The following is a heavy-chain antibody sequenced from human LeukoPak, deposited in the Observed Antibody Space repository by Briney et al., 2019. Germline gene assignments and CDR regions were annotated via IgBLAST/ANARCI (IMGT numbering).Heavy chain of an antibody. D-gene: IGHD3-16*02. Sequence: HGRSLRLSCAASRFTFSTYGMHWVRQAPGKGLEWVAVIWYDGSKEYYVDSVKGRFTISRDNSKNTLYLQMNSLRAEDTAVYYCATGGSVWENHRYSSFDSWGQGTLVTVSS. J-gene: IGHJ4*02. V-gene: IGHV3-33*01. CDR3: ATGGSVWENHRYSSFDS. CDR1: RFTFSTYG. CDR2: IWYDGSKE.